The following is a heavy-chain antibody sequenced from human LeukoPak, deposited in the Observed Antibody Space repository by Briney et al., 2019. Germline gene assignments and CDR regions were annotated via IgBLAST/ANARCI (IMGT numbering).Heavy chain of an antibody. V-gene: IGHV3-23*01. D-gene: IGHD3-10*01. J-gene: IGHJ4*02. Sequence: PGGSLRLSCAASGFTFSGYAMSWVRQAPGKGLEWVSAISGSGGNTYYADSVKGRFTISRDNSKNTLCLQVNNLIAEDTGVYYCANLSPSQAGNYYNGDYWGQGTLVTVSS. CDR2: ISGSGGNT. CDR3: ANLSPSQAGNYYNGDY. CDR1: GFTFSGYA.